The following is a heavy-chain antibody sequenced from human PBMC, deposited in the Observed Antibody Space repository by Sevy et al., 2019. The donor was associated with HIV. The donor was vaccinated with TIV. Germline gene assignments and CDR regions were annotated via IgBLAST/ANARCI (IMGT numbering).Heavy chain of an antibody. CDR2: ISSTGNFE. J-gene: IGHJ4*02. CDR1: GFRLNTYA. D-gene: IGHD5-12*01. V-gene: IGHV3-30*04. CDR3: ARDAGYTTKFHPLH. Sequence: GGSLRLSCSASGFRLNTYAMHWVRQAPGKGLEWVSVISSTGNFESYAASVKGRFTISKDNSKNTLCLQMNSLRPEDTAMYYCARDAGYTTKFHPLHWGQGTLVTVSS.